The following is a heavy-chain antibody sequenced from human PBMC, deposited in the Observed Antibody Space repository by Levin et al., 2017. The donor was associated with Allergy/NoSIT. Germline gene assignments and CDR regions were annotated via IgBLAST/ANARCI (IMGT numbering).Heavy chain of an antibody. CDR2: IYDDGSRI. Sequence: RPGGSLRLSCVASGFTLSYHWVHWVRQAPGKGLVWLSRIYDDGSRINYADSVKGRFTISRDNAKNTVFLQVASLGAEDTAVYYCARGERTGYYVDLWGQGTLVTVSS. CDR1: GFTLSYHW. CDR3: ARGERTGYYVDL. J-gene: IGHJ5*02. D-gene: IGHD3/OR15-3a*01. V-gene: IGHV3-74*01.